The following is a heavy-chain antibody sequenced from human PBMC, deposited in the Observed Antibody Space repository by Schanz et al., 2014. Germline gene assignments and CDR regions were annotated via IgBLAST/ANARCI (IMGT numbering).Heavy chain of an antibody. CDR1: GYTFTSYG. Sequence: QVQLVQSGAEVKKPGASVRVSCKASGYTFTSYGISWVRQAPGQGLEWMGWISVYNHNKEYDQKFQGRVTMTTDTSTSTAYMELRSLRSDDTAVYYCARDAADFYDILTEEDYWGQGTLVNVSS. J-gene: IGHJ4*02. D-gene: IGHD3-9*01. CDR3: ARDAADFYDILTEEDY. V-gene: IGHV1-18*01. CDR2: ISVYNHNK.